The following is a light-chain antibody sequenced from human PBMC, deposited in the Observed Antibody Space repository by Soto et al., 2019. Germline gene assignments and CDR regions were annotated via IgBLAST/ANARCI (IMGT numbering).Light chain of an antibody. J-gene: IGKJ4*02. CDR3: QLYDSSPLT. CDR1: QSVTSSF. CDR2: GAS. V-gene: IGKV3-20*01. Sequence: EIVLTQSPGTLSLSPGGRATLSCRASQSVTSSFLAWYQKKPGQAPRLLIYGASSRATGIPDRFSGSGSGTDFTFTISRLEPDDVAVYYFQLYDSSPLTFGGGTKVEIK.